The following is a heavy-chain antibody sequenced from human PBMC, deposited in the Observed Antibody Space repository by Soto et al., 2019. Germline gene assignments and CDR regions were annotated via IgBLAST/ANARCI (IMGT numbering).Heavy chain of an antibody. J-gene: IGHJ4*02. D-gene: IGHD3-22*01. Sequence: SETLSLTCTVSGGSISSGGYYWSWIRQHPGKGLEWIGYIYYSGSTYYNPSLKSRVTISVDTSKNRFSLKLSSVTAADTAVYYCARAYNYYDSSGYYYWGQGTLVTVSS. CDR2: IYYSGST. CDR1: GGSISSGGYY. V-gene: IGHV4-31*03. CDR3: ARAYNYYDSSGYYY.